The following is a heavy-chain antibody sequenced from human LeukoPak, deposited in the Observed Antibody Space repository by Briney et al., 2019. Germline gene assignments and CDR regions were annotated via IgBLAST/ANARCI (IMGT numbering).Heavy chain of an antibody. CDR1: GGSIRSSSYY. CDR3: ARDITGHYYGSGGWFDP. Sequence: SETLSLTCTVSGGSIRSSSYYWSWIRQPPGKGLEWIGYIYYSGSTNYNPSLKSRVTISVDTSKNQFSLKLSSVTAADTAVYYCARDITGHYYGSGGWFDPWGQGTLVTVSS. CDR2: IYYSGST. D-gene: IGHD3-10*01. J-gene: IGHJ5*02. V-gene: IGHV4-61*01.